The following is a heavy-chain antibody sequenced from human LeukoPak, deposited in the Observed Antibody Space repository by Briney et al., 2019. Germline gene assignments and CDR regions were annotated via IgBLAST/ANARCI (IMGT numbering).Heavy chain of an antibody. CDR1: GGSFSGYY. CDR3: ARERGRPIFGVVKHWFDP. CDR2: INHSGST. D-gene: IGHD3-3*01. J-gene: IGHJ5*02. Sequence: SETLSLTCAVYGGSFSGYYWSWVRQPPGKGLEWIGAINHSGSTNYNPSLKSRVTISLDTSKNLFSLKLSSVTAADTAVYYCARERGRPIFGVVKHWFDPWGQGNLVTVSS. V-gene: IGHV4-34*01.